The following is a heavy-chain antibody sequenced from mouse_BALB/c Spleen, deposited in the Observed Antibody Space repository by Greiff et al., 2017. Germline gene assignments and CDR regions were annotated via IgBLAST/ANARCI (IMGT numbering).Heavy chain of an antibody. J-gene: IGHJ3*01. V-gene: IGHV1-14*01. D-gene: IGHD2-2*01. CDR1: GYTFTSYV. Sequence: EVQLQQSGPELVKPGASVKISCTASGYTFTSYVMHWVKQKPGQSLEWIGYINPYNDGTKYNEKFKGKVTLTSDKSSSTAYMELSSLTSEDSAVYYCARGDGYDVWFAYWGQGTLVTVSA. CDR3: ARGDGYDVWFAY. CDR2: INPYNDGT.